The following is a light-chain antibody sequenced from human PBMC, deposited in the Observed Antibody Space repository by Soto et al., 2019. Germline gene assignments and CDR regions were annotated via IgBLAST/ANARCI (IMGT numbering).Light chain of an antibody. CDR2: LNSDGSH. Sequence: QSVLTQSPSASASLGASVKLTCTLSSGHNTYAIAWHQQQPEKGPRYLMKLNSDGSHSKGDGIPDRFSGSSSGAERYLTISRLQSEDEADYYCQTWGTGPWVFGGGTKLTVL. V-gene: IGLV4-69*01. J-gene: IGLJ3*02. CDR3: QTWGTGPWV. CDR1: SGHNTYA.